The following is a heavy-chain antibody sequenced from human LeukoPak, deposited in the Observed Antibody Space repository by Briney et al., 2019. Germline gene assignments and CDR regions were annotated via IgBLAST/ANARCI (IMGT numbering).Heavy chain of an antibody. CDR1: GFTFSNAW. CDR3: TLYDIPMVRGVTNYYYYYGMDV. D-gene: IGHD3-10*01. J-gene: IGHJ6*02. V-gene: IGHV3-15*01. Sequence: GGSLRLSCAASGFTFSNAWMSWVRQAPGKGLEWVGRIKSKTDGGTTDYAAPVNGRVTISRDDSTNTLYLQMNSLKTEDTAVYYCTLYDIPMVRGVTNYYYYYGMDVWGQGTTVTVSS. CDR2: IKSKTDGGTT.